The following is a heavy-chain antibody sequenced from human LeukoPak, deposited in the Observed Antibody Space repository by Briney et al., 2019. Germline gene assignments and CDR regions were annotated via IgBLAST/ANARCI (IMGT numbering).Heavy chain of an antibody. CDR2: IYYSGSSGST. Sequence: SETLSVTCTVSGGSISSYHWTWIRQPPGKGLEWIGYIYYSGSSGSTNYNPSLKSRVTISVDTSKNQFSLKLSSVTAADTAVYYCATGTWDRDGYNLVYWGQGTLVTVSS. D-gene: IGHD5-24*01. CDR3: ATGTWDRDGYNLVY. CDR1: GGSISSYH. J-gene: IGHJ4*02. V-gene: IGHV4-59*01.